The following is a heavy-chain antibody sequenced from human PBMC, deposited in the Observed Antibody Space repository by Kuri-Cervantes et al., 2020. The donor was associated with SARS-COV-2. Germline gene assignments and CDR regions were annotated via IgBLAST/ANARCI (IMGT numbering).Heavy chain of an antibody. J-gene: IGHJ6*02. V-gene: IGHV3-21*04. D-gene: IGHD5-24*01. Sequence: GESLKISCAASGFTFSSYSMNWVRQAPGKGLEWVSSISSSSSYIYYADSVKGRFTISRDNAKNSLYLQMNSLRDEDTALYFCAKDAGDGYSFGDYFHGMDAWGRGTTVTVSS. CDR1: GFTFSSYS. CDR3: AKDAGDGYSFGDYFHGMDA. CDR2: ISSSSSYI.